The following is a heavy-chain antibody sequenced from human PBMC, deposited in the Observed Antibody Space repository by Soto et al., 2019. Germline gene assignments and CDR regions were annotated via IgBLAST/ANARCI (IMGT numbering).Heavy chain of an antibody. CDR1: GFTFNYAW. CDR2: IKSKTGGGTA. V-gene: IGHV3-15*01. CDR3: GRHSNSSFDY. J-gene: IGHJ4*02. Sequence: GGSLRLSCAASGFTFNYAWMSWVCQAPGKGLEWVGRIKSKTGGGTADYAAPVKGRFTISRDDSKNTLYLQMNSLKTEDTAVYYCGRHSNSSFDYWGQGTQVTVSS. D-gene: IGHD6-6*01.